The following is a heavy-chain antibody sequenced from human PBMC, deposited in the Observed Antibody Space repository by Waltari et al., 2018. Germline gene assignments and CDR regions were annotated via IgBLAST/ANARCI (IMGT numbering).Heavy chain of an antibody. D-gene: IGHD3-22*01. CDR2: INHSGST. J-gene: IGHJ3*02. Sequence: GKGLEWIGEINHSGSTNYNPSLKSRVTISVDTSKNQFSLKLSSVTAADTAVYYCARERRITMIVVVTRDAFDIWGQGTMVTVSS. V-gene: IGHV4-34*01. CDR3: ARERRITMIVVVTRDAFDI.